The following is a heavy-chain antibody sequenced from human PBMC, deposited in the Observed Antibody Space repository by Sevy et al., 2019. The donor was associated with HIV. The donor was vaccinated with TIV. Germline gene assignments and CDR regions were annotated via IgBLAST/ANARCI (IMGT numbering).Heavy chain of an antibody. J-gene: IGHJ6*02. CDR3: AKSCRPPFDSSGPTTPYYDYGMDV. CDR1: GFTFSSYG. Sequence: GGSLRLSCAASGFTFSSYGMHWVRQAPGKGLEWVAVISYDGSNKYYADSVKGRFTISRDNSKNTLYLQMNSLRAEDTAVYYCAKSCRPPFDSSGPTTPYYDYGMDVWGQGTTVTVSS. CDR2: ISYDGSNK. V-gene: IGHV3-30*18. D-gene: IGHD3-22*01.